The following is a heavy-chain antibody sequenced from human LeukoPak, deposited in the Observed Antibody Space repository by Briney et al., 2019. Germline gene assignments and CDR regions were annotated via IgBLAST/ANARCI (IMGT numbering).Heavy chain of an antibody. D-gene: IGHD2-2*03. CDR2: ISWDGGST. CDR3: AKDPTPIGSTPIDY. Sequence: GGSLRLSCAASGFTFDDYAMHWVGQAPGKSLEWVSLISWDGGSTYYADSVKGRFTISRDNSKNSLYLQMNSLRAEDTALYYCAKDPTPIGSTPIDYWGQGTLATVSS. J-gene: IGHJ4*02. CDR1: GFTFDDYA. V-gene: IGHV3-43D*04.